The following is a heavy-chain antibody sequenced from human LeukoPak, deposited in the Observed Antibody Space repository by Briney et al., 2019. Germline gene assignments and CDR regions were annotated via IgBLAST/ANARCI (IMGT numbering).Heavy chain of an antibody. CDR3: ARGHIAAAGYYYYYYMDV. CDR1: GYTFTGYY. V-gene: IGHV1-2*06. Sequence: ASVKVSCKASGYTFTGYYMHWVRQAPGQGLERMGRINPNSGGTNYAQKFQGRVTMTRDTSISTAYMELSRLRSDDTAVYYCARGHIAAAGYYYYYYMDVWGKGTTVTVSS. D-gene: IGHD6-13*01. CDR2: INPNSGGT. J-gene: IGHJ6*03.